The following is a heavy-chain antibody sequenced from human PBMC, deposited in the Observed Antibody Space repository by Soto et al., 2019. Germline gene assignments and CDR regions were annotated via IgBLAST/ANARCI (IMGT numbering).Heavy chain of an antibody. J-gene: IGHJ1*01. CDR3: AMDYGDRPEYFKH. CDR2: ISPLKGRT. V-gene: IGHV1-18*04. CDR1: GYTFTSYG. Sequence: QVQLVQSGPDLKRPGASMKVSCKASGYTFTSYGISWVRQAPGQGLEWMAWISPLKGRTQYSQKAQGRVTLSTDTSSNTAYMKMTTLRIDDTAAYYCAMDYGDRPEYFKHWGQGTLVTVS. D-gene: IGHD4-17*01.